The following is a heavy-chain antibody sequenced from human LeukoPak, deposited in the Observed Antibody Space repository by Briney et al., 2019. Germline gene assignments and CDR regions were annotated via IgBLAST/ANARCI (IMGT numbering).Heavy chain of an antibody. CDR2: INHSGST. Sequence: SETLSLTCSVSGGSIRSHDWNWIRQAPGKGLEWIGEINHSGSTNYNPSLKSRVTISVDTSKNQFSLKLSSVTAADTAVYYCARGAVLRSLFYYYYYGMDVWGQGTTVTVSS. V-gene: IGHV4-34*01. J-gene: IGHJ6*02. CDR3: ARGAVLRSLFYYYYYGMDV. CDR1: GGSIRSHD. D-gene: IGHD4-17*01.